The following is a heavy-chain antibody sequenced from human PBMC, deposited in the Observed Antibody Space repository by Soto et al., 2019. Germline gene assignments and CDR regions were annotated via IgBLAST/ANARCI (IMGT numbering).Heavy chain of an antibody. D-gene: IGHD3-16*01. CDR2: INHAGST. Sequence: SETLSLTCTVSGDSISGVYWSWIQQPPGKGREWIGYINHAGSTYYSPSLQSRVTISLDSSKNQFSLILTSVVASDTAVYFCATFRGNYFDNWSQGTLITVS. CDR3: ATFRGNYFDN. J-gene: IGHJ4*02. CDR1: GDSISGVY. V-gene: IGHV4-59*01.